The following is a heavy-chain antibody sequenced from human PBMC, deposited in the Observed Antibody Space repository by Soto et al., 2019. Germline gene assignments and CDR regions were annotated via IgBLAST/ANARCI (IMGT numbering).Heavy chain of an antibody. CDR1: GGSVSGYY. D-gene: IGHD3-22*01. CDR3: ARGRFATYYYDSSGYFLDY. V-gene: IGHV4-34*01. Sequence: QVQLQQWGAGLLKPSATLSLTCAVYGGSVSGYYWSWIRQPPGKGLEWIGEINHSGSTNYNPSLKCRVTISVDTSKNQFSLKLSAVTDADTAVYYCARGRFATYYYDSSGYFLDYWGQGTLVTVSS. CDR2: INHSGST. J-gene: IGHJ4*02.